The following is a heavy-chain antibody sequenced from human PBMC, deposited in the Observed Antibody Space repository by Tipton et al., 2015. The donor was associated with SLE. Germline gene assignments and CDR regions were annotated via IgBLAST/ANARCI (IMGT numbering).Heavy chain of an antibody. CDR1: GGSISSGSYY. CDR2: IYTSGST. Sequence: TLSLTCTVSGGSISSGSYYWSWIRQPAGKGLEWIGYIYTSGSTNYNPSLKSRVTISVDTSKNQFSLKLSSVTAADTAVYYCAREADYCTTGVCHLDYWGQGTLVTVSS. CDR3: AREADYCTTGVCHLDY. J-gene: IGHJ4*02. V-gene: IGHV4-61*09. D-gene: IGHD2-8*01.